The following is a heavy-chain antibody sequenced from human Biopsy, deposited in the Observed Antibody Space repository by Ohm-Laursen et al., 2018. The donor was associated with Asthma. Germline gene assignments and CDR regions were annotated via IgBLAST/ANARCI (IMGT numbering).Heavy chain of an antibody. CDR3: ARTFHFWSPYHAEHYQL. CDR2: IKHDGTEK. V-gene: IGHV3-7*01. CDR1: GFTFGDYW. Sequence: SQSLSCSASGFTFGDYWMSWVRQVPGKGLEWVANIKHDGTEKNHMDSLKGRFTISRDNAKNSLYLQMNSLRAEDTAVYYCARTFHFWSPYHAEHYQLWGQGTLVTVPS. J-gene: IGHJ1*01. D-gene: IGHD3-3*02.